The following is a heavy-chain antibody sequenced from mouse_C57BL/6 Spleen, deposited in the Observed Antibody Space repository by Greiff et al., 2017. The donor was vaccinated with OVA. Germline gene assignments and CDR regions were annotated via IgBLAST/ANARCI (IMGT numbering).Heavy chain of an antibody. CDR3: ARDGITTVVAPFAY. CDR2: INPSNGGT. Sequence: QVQLKQPGTELVKPGASVKLSCKASGYTFTSYWMHWVKQRPGQGLEWIGNINPSNGGTNYNEKFKSKATLTVDKSSSTAYMQLSSLTSEDSAVYYCARDGITTVVAPFAYWGQGTLVTVSA. V-gene: IGHV1-53*01. J-gene: IGHJ3*01. CDR1: GYTFTSYW. D-gene: IGHD1-1*01.